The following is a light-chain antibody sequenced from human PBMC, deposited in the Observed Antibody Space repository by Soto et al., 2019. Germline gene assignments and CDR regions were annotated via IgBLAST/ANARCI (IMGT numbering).Light chain of an antibody. J-gene: IGKJ4*02. CDR3: QQYSTSLT. Sequence: EIFMTQSPATLSVSPGEKVILSCRASESVGSTLAWYQQKPGQAPRLLIRGASTRATGVPDRFSGSGSGTEFTLPISSLQSEDFAVYYCQQYSTSLTFGGVT. V-gene: IGKV3-15*01. CDR2: GAS. CDR1: ESVGST.